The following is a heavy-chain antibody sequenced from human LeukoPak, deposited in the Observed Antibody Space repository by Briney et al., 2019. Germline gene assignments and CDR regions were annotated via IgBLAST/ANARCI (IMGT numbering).Heavy chain of an antibody. CDR2: IKEDESQR. CDR1: GFTFSGNW. CDR3: ARGRAMDI. J-gene: IGHJ3*02. Sequence: GGSLRLSCVASGFTFSGNWMTWVRQAPEEGLEWKGLEWVANIKEDESQRYYVDSVKGRFTISRDNTKNSVYLQMNNLRAEDTAVYYCARGRAMDIWGQGTMVTVSS. V-gene: IGHV3-7*03.